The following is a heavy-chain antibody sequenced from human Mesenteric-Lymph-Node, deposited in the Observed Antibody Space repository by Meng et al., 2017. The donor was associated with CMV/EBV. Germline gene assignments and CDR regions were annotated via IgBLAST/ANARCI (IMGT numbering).Heavy chain of an antibody. J-gene: IGHJ4*02. CDR2: IYYSGST. CDR1: GGSISSYY. CDR3: ATGGGADCSSTSCYLPNFDY. Sequence: SETLSLTCTVSGGSISSYYWSWIRQPPGKGLEWIGYIYYSGSTNYNPSLKSRVTISVDTSKNQFSLKLSSVTAADTAVYYCATGGGADCSSTSCYLPNFDYWGQGTLGTVSS. V-gene: IGHV4-59*01. D-gene: IGHD2-2*01.